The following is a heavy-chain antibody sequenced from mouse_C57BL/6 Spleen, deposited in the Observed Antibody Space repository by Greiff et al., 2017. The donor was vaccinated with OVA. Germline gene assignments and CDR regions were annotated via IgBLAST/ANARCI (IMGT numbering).Heavy chain of an antibody. CDR2: ISYDGSN. D-gene: IGHD1-1*01. CDR3: ARDELRAWFAY. CDR1: GYSITSGYY. Sequence: VQLQQSGPGLVKPSQSLSLTCSVTGYSITSGYYWNWIRQFPGNKLEWMGYISYDGSNNYNPSLKNRISITRDTSKNQFFLKLNSVTTEDTATYYCARDELRAWFAYWGQGTLVTVSA. J-gene: IGHJ3*01. V-gene: IGHV3-6*01.